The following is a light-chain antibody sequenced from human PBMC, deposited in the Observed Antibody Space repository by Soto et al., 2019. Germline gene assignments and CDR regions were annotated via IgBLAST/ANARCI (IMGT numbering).Light chain of an antibody. CDR2: DAS. CDR1: PSVSRW. CDR3: QQFSA. J-gene: IGKJ2*01. V-gene: IGKV1-5*01. Sequence: DIQMTQSPSTLSASVGDRVTITCRASPSVSRWLAWYQQKPGKAPRLLIYDASKLESGVPSRFSGSGSGAEFTLTINGLQPDYFATYYCQQFSAFGQGTRLEIK.